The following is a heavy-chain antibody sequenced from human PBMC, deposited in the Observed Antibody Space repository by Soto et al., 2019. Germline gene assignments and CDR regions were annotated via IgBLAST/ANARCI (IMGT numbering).Heavy chain of an antibody. V-gene: IGHV3-23*01. CDR2: VSGSGAST. CDR1: GFTFSSYG. CDR3: AKPEGSRDGGVGIWFDT. D-gene: IGHD2-8*02. Sequence: EVQLLESGGGLVQPGGSLRLSCAASGFTFSSYGMNWVRQAPGKGLEWVSGVSGSGASTYYADSVKGRFTISRDNSKNTEWLQMNSLRDGDTAVDYCAKPEGSRDGGVGIWFDTWGQGTLVTVSS. J-gene: IGHJ5*02.